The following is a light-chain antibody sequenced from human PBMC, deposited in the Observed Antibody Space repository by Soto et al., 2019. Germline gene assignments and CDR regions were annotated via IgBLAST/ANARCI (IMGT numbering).Light chain of an antibody. J-gene: IGLJ7*01. V-gene: IGLV4-69*01. CDR1: SGHSNYA. Sequence: QSVLTQSPSASASLGASVKLTCTLSSGHSNYAIAWHQQQPEKGPRYLMKVNSGGSHIKGDGIPDRFSGSSSGAERYLFISRRRSEDEADYYCQTWGTGSAIVVFGGGTQLTVL. CDR3: QTWGTGSAIVV. CDR2: VNSGGSH.